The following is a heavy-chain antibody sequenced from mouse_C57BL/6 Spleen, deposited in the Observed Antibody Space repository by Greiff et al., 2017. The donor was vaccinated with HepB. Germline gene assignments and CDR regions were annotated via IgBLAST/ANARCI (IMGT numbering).Heavy chain of an antibody. V-gene: IGHV1-81*01. CDR3: AARSYYYGSSSLDYAMDY. CDR1: GYTFTSYG. D-gene: IGHD1-1*01. CDR2: IYPRSGNP. Sequence: QVQLQQSGAELARPGASVKLSCKASGYTFTSYGISWVKQRTGQGLEWIGEIYPRSGNPYDHEKFKGKATMTADNSSSTAYMELRSLTSEDCAVYFCAARSYYYGSSSLDYAMDYWGQGTSVTVSS. J-gene: IGHJ4*01.